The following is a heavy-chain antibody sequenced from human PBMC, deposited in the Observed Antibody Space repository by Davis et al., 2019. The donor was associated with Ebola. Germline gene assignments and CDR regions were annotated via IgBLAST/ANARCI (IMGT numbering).Heavy chain of an antibody. CDR2: IYWNDDD. CDR3: ARRTSDTSQDH. CDR1: GFSLTTRGEA. Sequence: SGPTLVKPTQTLTLSCTFSGFSLTTRGEAVGWVRQPPGEALEWLALIYWNDDDRYNPSLKSRLTITKDTSKNQVVLTMTNMDPVDTATYFCARRTSDTSQDHWGQGILVTVSS. D-gene: IGHD5-18*01. V-gene: IGHV2-5*01. J-gene: IGHJ4*02.